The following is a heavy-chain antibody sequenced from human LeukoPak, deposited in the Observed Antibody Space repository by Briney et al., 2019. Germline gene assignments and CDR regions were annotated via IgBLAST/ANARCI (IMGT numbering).Heavy chain of an antibody. CDR1: GFTFSSYA. V-gene: IGHV3-30-3*01. J-gene: IGHJ4*02. Sequence: PGGSLRLSCAASGFTFSSYAMHWVRQAPGKGLEWVAVISYDGSNKYYADSVKGRFTISRDNSKNTLYLQMNSLRAEDTAVYYCARDTGRIGYGSFDYWGQGTLVTVSS. CDR3: ARDTGRIGYGSFDY. D-gene: IGHD3-10*01. CDR2: ISYDGSNK.